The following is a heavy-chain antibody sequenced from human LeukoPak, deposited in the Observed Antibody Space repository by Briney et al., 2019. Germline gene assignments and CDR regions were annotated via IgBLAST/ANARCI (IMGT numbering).Heavy chain of an antibody. V-gene: IGHV3-30-3*01. CDR2: ISYDGSNK. CDR1: GFTFSSYA. J-gene: IGHJ5*01. D-gene: IGHD3-3*01. Sequence: PGGSLRLSCAASGFTFSSYAMPWVRQAPGKGLEWVAVISYDGSNKYYADSVKGRFTISRDNSKNTLYLQMNSLRAEDTAVYYCARRYGVVPPTNWFDPWGQGTTVTVSS. CDR3: ARRYGVVPPTNWFDP.